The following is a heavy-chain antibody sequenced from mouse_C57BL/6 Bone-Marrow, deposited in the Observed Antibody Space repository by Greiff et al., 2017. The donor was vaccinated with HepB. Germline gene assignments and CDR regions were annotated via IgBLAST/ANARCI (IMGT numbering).Heavy chain of an antibody. CDR3: ARWGGRAHY. CDR1: GYTFTSYW. J-gene: IGHJ2*01. CDR2: IYPGSGST. Sequence: QVQLQQSGAELVKPGASVKMSCKASGYTFTSYWITWVKQRPGQGLEWIGDIYPGSGSTNYNEKFKSKATLTVDTSSSTAYMELSSLTSEDSAVYYCARWGGRAHYWGQGTTLTVSS. D-gene: IGHD1-1*01. V-gene: IGHV1-55*01.